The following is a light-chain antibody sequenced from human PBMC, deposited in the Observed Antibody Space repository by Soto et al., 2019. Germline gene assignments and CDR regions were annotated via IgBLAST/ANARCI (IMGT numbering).Light chain of an antibody. CDR2: GAS. Sequence: EIVLTQSPGTLSLSPGQRATLSCRASQSVTSSYLAWYQQKPGQAPRVLIYGASYRATGIPDRFSGSGSGTDFTLTISRLEPEDFAVYYCQQYGTSPPWTFGQGTKVEIK. CDR1: QSVTSSY. V-gene: IGKV3-20*01. CDR3: QQYGTSPPWT. J-gene: IGKJ1*01.